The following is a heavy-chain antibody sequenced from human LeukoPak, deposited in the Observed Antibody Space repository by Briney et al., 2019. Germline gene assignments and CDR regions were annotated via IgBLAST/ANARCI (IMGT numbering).Heavy chain of an antibody. J-gene: IGHJ5*02. CDR1: GFTFSSYS. V-gene: IGHV3-21*01. CDR3: ARAEDSSWSDNWFDP. D-gene: IGHD6-13*01. Sequence: TGGSLRLSCAASGFTFSSYSMNWVRQAPGKGLEWVSSISSSSSYIYYADSVKGRFTISRDNAKNSLYLQMNSLRAEDTAVYYCARAEDSSWSDNWFDPWGQGTLVTVSS. CDR2: ISSSSSYI.